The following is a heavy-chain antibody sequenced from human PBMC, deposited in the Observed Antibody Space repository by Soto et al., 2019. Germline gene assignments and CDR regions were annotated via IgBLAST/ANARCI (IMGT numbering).Heavy chain of an antibody. D-gene: IGHD3-10*01. J-gene: IGHJ6*02. CDR2: IYYSGST. CDR3: ARVAHGEYYHGMDV. CDR1: GGSISSYY. Sequence: SETLSLTCTVCGGSISSYYWNWIRQPPGKGLEWIGCIYYSGSTNYNPSLKSRVTISVDTSKNQFSLKVNSLTAADTAMYFCARVAHGEYYHGMDVWGQGTTVTVSS. V-gene: IGHV4-59*01.